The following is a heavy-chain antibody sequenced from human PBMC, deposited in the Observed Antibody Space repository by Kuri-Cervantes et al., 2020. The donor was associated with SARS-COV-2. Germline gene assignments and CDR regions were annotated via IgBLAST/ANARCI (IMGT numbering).Heavy chain of an antibody. Sequence: SQTLSLTCAVYGGSFSGYYWSWIRQPPGKGLEWIGEINHSGRTNYNPSLKSRVTISVDTSKNQFSLKLSSVTAADAAVYYCARVGHHFSTDFWRGYREASNWFDPWGQGTLVTVSS. D-gene: IGHD3-3*01. CDR2: INHSGRT. J-gene: IGHJ5*02. CDR1: GGSFSGYY. CDR3: ARVGHHFSTDFWRGYREASNWFDP. V-gene: IGHV4-34*01.